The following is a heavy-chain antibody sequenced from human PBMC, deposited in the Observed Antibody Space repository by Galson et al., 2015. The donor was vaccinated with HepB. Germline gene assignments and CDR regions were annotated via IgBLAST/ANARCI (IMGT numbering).Heavy chain of an antibody. V-gene: IGHV1-3*01. D-gene: IGHD3-10*01. CDR1: GYTFTSYA. J-gene: IGHJ4*02. CDR2: INAGNGNT. CDR3: ARDHYYGSGSYCAYFDY. Sequence: SVKVSCKASGYTFTSYAMHWVRQAPGQRLEWMGWINAGNGNTKYSQKFQGRVTITRDTSASTAYMELSSLRSEDTAVYYCARDHYYGSGSYCAYFDYWGQGTLVTVSS.